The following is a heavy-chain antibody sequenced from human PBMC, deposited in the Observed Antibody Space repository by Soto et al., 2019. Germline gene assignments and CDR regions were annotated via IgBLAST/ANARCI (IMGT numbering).Heavy chain of an antibody. CDR1: GGTFSSYA. D-gene: IGHD3-22*01. CDR3: ARVSDYHDSSGYLDY. J-gene: IGHJ4*02. CDR2: IIPIFGTA. V-gene: IGHV1-69*13. Sequence: GASVKVSCKASGGTFSSYAISWVRQAPGQGLEWMGGIIPIFGTANYAQKFQGRVTITADESTSTAYMELSSLRSEDTAVYYCARVSDYHDSSGYLDYWGQGTLVTVSS.